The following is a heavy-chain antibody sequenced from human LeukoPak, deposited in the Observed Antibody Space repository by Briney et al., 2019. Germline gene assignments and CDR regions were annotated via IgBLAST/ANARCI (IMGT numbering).Heavy chain of an antibody. CDR3: ARVYCSGDNCWFDY. V-gene: IGHV3-74*01. CDR2: LNSDGSST. Sequence: PGGSLRLSYAASGFTFSSYWLHWVRQAPGKGLVWVSRLNSDGSSTSYADSVKGRFTISRDNAKNTLYLQMNSLRAEDTAVYYCARVYCSGDNCWFDYWGQGTLVTVSS. CDR1: GFTFSSYW. J-gene: IGHJ4*02. D-gene: IGHD2-15*01.